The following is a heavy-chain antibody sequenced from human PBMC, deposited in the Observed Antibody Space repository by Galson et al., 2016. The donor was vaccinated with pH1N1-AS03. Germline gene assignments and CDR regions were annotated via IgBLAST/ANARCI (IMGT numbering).Heavy chain of an antibody. D-gene: IGHD3-22*01. CDR2: IVPFSVTT. CDR1: TDNFVDYG. Sequence: SVKVSCKASTDNFVDYGISWVRQAPGQGLEWMGGIVPFSVTTDYAQKFQGRISITADESTSTAYMELSSLTSEDTGVYYCARDRYHGLPGDYYESAYWGQGTLVTVSS. CDR3: ARDRYHGLPGDYYESAY. J-gene: IGHJ4*02. V-gene: IGHV1-69*13.